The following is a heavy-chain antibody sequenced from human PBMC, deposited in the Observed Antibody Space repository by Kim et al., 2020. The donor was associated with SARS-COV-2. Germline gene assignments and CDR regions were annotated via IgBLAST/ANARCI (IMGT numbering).Heavy chain of an antibody. CDR1: GFTFGDYA. D-gene: IGHD2-15*01. Sequence: GGSLRLSCTASGFTFGDYAMSWFRQAPGKGLEWVGFIRSKAYGGTTEYAASVKGRFTISRDDSKSIAYLQMNSLKTEDTAVYYCTRDGGRGYCSGGSCYSEDYWGQGTLVTVSS. V-gene: IGHV3-49*03. CDR3: TRDGGRGYCSGGSCYSEDY. J-gene: IGHJ4*02. CDR2: IRSKAYGGTT.